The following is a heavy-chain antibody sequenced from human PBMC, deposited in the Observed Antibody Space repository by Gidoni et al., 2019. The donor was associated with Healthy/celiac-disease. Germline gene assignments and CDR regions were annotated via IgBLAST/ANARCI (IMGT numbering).Heavy chain of an antibody. CDR2: ISSSSSYI. Sequence: EVQLVESGGGMVKPGGSLRLSCAASGFTFSSYSMNWVRKAPGKGLEWVSSISSSSSYIYYADSVKGRFTISRDNAKNSLYLQMNSLRAEDTAVYYCARDPATGYSSSWYQDEVYYYGMDVWGQGTTVTVSS. V-gene: IGHV3-21*01. J-gene: IGHJ6*02. CDR3: ARDPATGYSSSWYQDEVYYYGMDV. D-gene: IGHD6-13*01. CDR1: GFTFSSYS.